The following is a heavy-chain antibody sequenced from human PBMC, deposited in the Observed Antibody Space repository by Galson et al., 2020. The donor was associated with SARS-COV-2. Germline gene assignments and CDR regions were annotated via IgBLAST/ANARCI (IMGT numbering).Heavy chain of an antibody. Sequence: GGSLRLSCAASGFTFSSYWMTWVRQAPGKGLECVANTKQEGNEKYYVDSVKGRFTISRDNAKNSLYLQMSSLRAEDTAVYYCARVRYYDYDYLIGHYAMDVWGQGTTVTVSS. CDR1: GFTFSSYW. D-gene: IGHD3-16*01. CDR2: TKQEGNEK. CDR3: ARVRYYDYDYLIGHYAMDV. J-gene: IGHJ6*02. V-gene: IGHV3-7*03.